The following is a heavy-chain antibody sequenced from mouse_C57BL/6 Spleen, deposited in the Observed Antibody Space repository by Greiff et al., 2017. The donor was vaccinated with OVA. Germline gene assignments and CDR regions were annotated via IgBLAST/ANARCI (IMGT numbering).Heavy chain of an antibody. CDR1: GYAFSSYW. J-gene: IGHJ3*01. CDR2: IYPGDGDT. V-gene: IGHV1-80*01. D-gene: IGHD2-9*01. Sequence: QVQLKQSGAELVKPGASVKISCKASGYAFSSYWMNWVKQRPGQGLEWIGQIYPGDGDTNYNGKFKGKATLTADKSSSTAYMQLSSLTSEDSAVYFCASPYYGYSWFAYWGQGTLVTVSA. CDR3: ASPYYGYSWFAY.